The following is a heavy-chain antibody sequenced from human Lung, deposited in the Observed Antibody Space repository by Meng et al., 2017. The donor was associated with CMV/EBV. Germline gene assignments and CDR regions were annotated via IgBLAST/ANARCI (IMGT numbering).Heavy chain of an antibody. CDR1: GGSISSSNW. CDR3: ASFPPPGKQWLVTDY. J-gene: IGHJ4*02. V-gene: IGHV4-4*02. Sequence: QGRLGGAGPAVVKPSETLSLTCAVSGGSISSSNWWSWVRQPPGKGLEWIGEIYHSGSTNYNPSLKSRVTISVDKSKNQFSLKLSSVTAADTAVYYCASFPPPGKQWLVTDYWGQGTLVTVSS. CDR2: IYHSGST. D-gene: IGHD6-19*01.